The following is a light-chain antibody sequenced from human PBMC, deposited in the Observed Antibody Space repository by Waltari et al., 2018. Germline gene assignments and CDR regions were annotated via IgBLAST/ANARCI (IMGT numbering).Light chain of an antibody. V-gene: IGKV3-20*01. CDR2: GAS. CDR3: QQYGNSPIT. J-gene: IGKJ5*01. Sequence: EVVLTQSPGTLSLSPGERATLSCRASQSVSRGDGAGNQQKPGQAPRRRLYGASNRATGVPDRFSGSGSGADFTLTISRLEPEDFAVYYCQQYGNSPITFGQGTRLEIK. CDR1: QSVSRGD.